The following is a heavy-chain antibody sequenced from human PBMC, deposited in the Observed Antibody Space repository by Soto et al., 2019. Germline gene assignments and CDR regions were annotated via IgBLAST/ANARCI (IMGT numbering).Heavy chain of an antibody. J-gene: IGHJ4*02. V-gene: IGHV3-48*01. Sequence: GGSLRLSCAASGFTFSSYSMNWVRQAPGKGLEWVSYVSSSSSTIYYADSVKGRFTISRDNAKNSLYLQMNSLRAEDTAVYYCARAKGYCSSTSCHGSEYWGQGTLVTVSS. CDR2: VSSSSSTI. CDR3: ARAKGYCSSTSCHGSEY. D-gene: IGHD2-2*01. CDR1: GFTFSSYS.